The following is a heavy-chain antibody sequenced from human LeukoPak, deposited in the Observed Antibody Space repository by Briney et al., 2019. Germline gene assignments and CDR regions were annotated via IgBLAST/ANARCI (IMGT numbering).Heavy chain of an antibody. D-gene: IGHD4-23*01. J-gene: IGHJ4*02. CDR2: LSRSGNIK. CDR1: GFTLCVYY. V-gene: IGHV3-11*01. CDR3: AGDHDCCNSGFFDY. Sequence: GGSLRLSRAASGFTLCVYYMTWVRHAPGKGREGVSYLSRSGNIKTYTDSVKGRLTISRDNDKKSLDLQMNSLRVEDAVLYYCAGDHDCCNSGFFDYRLQGALATDS.